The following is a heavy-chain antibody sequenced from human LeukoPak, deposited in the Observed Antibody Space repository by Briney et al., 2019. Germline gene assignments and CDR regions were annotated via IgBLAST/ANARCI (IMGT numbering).Heavy chain of an antibody. V-gene: IGHV3-30*03. J-gene: IGHJ4*02. CDR1: GFTFDDYA. CDR2: ISYDGSNK. CDR3: APSGSNYDLAY. Sequence: GRSLRLSCAASGFTFDDYAMHWVRQAPGKGLEWVAVISYDGSNKYYADSVKGRFTISRDNSKNTLYLQMNSLRAEDTAVYYCAPSGSNYDLAYWGQGTLVTVSS. D-gene: IGHD3-3*01.